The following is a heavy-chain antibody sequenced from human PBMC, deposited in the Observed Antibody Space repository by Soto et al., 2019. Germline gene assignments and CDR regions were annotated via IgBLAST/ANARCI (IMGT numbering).Heavy chain of an antibody. CDR3: ASSIVVVPAAIPYYYYGMDV. V-gene: IGHV4-39*01. CDR2: IYYSGST. Sequence: PSETLSLTCTVSGGSISSSSYYWGWIRQPPGKGLEWIGSIYYSGSTYYNPSLKSRVTISVDTSKNQFSLKLSSVTAADTAVYYCASSIVVVPAAIPYYYYGMDVWGQGTTVTVS. D-gene: IGHD2-2*02. CDR1: GGSISSSSYY. J-gene: IGHJ6*02.